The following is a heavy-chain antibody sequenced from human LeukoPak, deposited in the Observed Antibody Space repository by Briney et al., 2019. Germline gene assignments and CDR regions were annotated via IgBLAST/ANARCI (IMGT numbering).Heavy chain of an antibody. CDR1: GYTFTGYY. V-gene: IGHV1-2*02. J-gene: IGHJ4*02. D-gene: IGHD2-15*01. CDR2: INPNSGGA. Sequence: ASVKVSCKASGYTFTGYYMHWVRQAPGQGLEWMGWINPNSGGANYAQKFQGRVTMTRDTSTSTAYMELSRLRSDDTAVYYCASGVVVAANYVWALDYWGQGTLVTVSS. CDR3: ASGVVVAANYVWALDY.